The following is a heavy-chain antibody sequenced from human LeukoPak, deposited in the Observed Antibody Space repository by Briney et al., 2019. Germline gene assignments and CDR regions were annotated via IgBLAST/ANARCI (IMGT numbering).Heavy chain of an antibody. CDR3: ARPSGYNDDYFDY. J-gene: IGHJ4*02. CDR1: GGCFSGYY. CDR2: INHSGST. Sequence: PSETLSISCAVYGGCFSGYYWSSIRQSPAQGLEWIGEINHSGSTNYNPSLKSRVTISVDTSKNQFSLKLSSVTAADTAVYYCARPSGYNDDYFDYWGQGTLVTVSS. D-gene: IGHD5-24*01. V-gene: IGHV4-34*01.